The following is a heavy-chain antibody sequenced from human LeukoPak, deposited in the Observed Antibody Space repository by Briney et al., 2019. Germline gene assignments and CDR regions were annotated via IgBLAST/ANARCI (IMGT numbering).Heavy chain of an antibody. CDR1: GGFMSGHY. CDR3: ARAVSGSDYWFDP. V-gene: IGHV4-59*11. D-gene: IGHD5-12*01. CDR2: IFSSGST. Sequence: SETLSLTCNVSGGFMSGHYWTWIRQPPGKGLEWIGCIFSSGSTNYNPSLKSRVTISVDTSKNQCSLSLRSVTAADTAVYYCARAVSGSDYWFDPWGQGTLVTVSS. J-gene: IGHJ5*02.